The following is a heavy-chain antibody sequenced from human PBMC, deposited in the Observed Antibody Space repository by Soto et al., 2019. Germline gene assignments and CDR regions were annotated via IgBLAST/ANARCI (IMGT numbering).Heavy chain of an antibody. CDR3: AREYSSSSSFDY. V-gene: IGHV4-61*01. CDR1: GVSFSSGSYH. D-gene: IGHD6-6*01. J-gene: IGHJ4*02. CDR2: IYYSGST. Sequence: PXETLSLTCTVPGVSFSSGSYHWSWIRQPPGKGLEWIGYIYYSGSTNYNPSLKSRVTISVDTSKNRFSLKLSSVTAADTAVYYCAREYSSSSSFDYWGQGTLATVSS.